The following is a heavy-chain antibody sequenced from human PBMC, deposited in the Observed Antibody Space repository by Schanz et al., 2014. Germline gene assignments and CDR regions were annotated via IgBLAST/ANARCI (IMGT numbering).Heavy chain of an antibody. Sequence: QVQLVQSAPEVKKPGASVKVSCKASGYTFTSYGISWVRQAPGQGLEWMGWISVYNGNTNYAQRLQDRVTMTTDTSTSTAYMELRRLRSDDTAIYYCARNTIATGRAFDIWGQGTMVTVSS. V-gene: IGHV1-18*04. CDR1: GYTFTSYG. CDR3: ARNTIATGRAFDI. J-gene: IGHJ3*02. CDR2: ISVYNGNT. D-gene: IGHD6-13*01.